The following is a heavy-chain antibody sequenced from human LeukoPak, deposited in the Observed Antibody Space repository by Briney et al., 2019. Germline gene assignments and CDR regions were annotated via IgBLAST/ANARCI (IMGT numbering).Heavy chain of an antibody. D-gene: IGHD3-16*01. CDR2: FNPEDGET. CDR3: ATARGGGVGYYFDY. V-gene: IGHV1-24*01. Sequence: GASVKVSCKVSGYTLTELSMHWVRQAPGKGIEWMGGFNPEDGETIYAQKFQGRVTMTEDTSTDTAYMELSSLRSEDTAVYYCATARGGGVGYYFDYWGQGTLVTVSS. J-gene: IGHJ4*02. CDR1: GYTLTELS.